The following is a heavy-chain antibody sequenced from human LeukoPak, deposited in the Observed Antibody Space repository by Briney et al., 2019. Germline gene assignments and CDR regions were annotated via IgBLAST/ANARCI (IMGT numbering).Heavy chain of an antibody. D-gene: IGHD3-22*01. CDR1: GFTVSSNY. CDR2: IYSGGST. Sequence: GGSLGLSRAASGFTVSSNYMSWVRQAPGKGLEWVSVIYSGGSTYYADSVKGRFTISRDNSKNTLYLQMNSLRAEDTAVYYCASLGTYYYDSSGYLTEYWGQGTLVTVSS. V-gene: IGHV3-53*01. CDR3: ASLGTYYYDSSGYLTEY. J-gene: IGHJ4*02.